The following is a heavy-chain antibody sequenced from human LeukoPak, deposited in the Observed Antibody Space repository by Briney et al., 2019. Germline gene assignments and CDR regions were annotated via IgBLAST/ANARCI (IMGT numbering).Heavy chain of an antibody. Sequence: SETLSLTCTVSGGSISRSNYYWAWVRQPPGQGLEWIGSIYYSGSTYYNPSLKSRISISVDTSKNHFSLIMSFVTAADTAVYYCARDLRVGASLDDAFDIWGQGTMVTVSS. CDR3: ARDLRVGASLDDAFDI. CDR2: IYYSGST. D-gene: IGHD1-26*01. J-gene: IGHJ3*02. CDR1: GGSISRSNYY. V-gene: IGHV4-39*07.